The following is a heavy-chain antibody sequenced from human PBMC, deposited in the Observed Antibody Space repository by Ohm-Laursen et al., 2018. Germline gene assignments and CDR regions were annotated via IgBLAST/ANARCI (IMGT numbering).Heavy chain of an antibody. V-gene: IGHV3-11*01. J-gene: IGHJ4*02. Sequence: SLRLSCAASGSTFSDYYMSWIRQAPGQGLEWVSYISSTGITKSYADSVKGRFTISRDNAKSSLYLQMNSLKAGDTAVYYCARDVSGREQFDYWGQGTLVIVSS. D-gene: IGHD3-10*01. CDR1: GSTFSDYY. CDR3: ARDVSGREQFDY. CDR2: ISSTGITK.